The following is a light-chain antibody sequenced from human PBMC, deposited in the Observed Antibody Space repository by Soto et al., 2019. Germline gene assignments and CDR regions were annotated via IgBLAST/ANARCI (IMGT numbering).Light chain of an antibody. CDR2: ETN. CDR3: GTWDSSLSPGGV. Sequence: QSALTQPPSVSAAPGQKVTISCSGSSSNIGNNHVSWYQQLPGTAPKLLIYETNKRPSGIPDRFSASKSDTSATLAITGLQTGDEADYYCGTWDSSLSPGGVFGGGTKLTVL. V-gene: IGLV1-51*02. J-gene: IGLJ3*02. CDR1: SSNIGNNH.